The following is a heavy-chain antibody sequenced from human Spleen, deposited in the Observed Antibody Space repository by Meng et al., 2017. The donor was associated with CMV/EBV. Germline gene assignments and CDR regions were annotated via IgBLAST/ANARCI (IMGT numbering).Heavy chain of an antibody. CDR3: ARSYDLKFDAFDI. CDR2: ISPNTGVT. J-gene: IGHJ3*02. CDR1: GYTFAGYF. V-gene: IGHV1-2*02. Sequence: ASVKVSCKASGYTFAGYFMHWVRQAPGQGLEWMGWISPNTGVTKFAQKFQGRVTLTRDTSISTVYMELNRLRSDDTAVYYCARSYDLKFDAFDIWGQGTLVTVSS. D-gene: IGHD3-16*01.